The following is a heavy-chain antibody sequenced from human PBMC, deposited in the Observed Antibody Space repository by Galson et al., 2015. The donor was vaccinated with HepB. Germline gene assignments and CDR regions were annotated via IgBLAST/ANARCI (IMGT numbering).Heavy chain of an antibody. Sequence: SLRLSCAASGFTVSNHGMHWVRQAAGKGLEWLAVIAYDGSYEQYADSVKGQVTISVDKSISTAYLQWSSLKASDTAMYYCARQLPLVREVVAPDFDPWGQGTLVTVSS. CDR1: GFTVSNHG. CDR3: ARQLPLVREVVAPDFDP. D-gene: IGHD2-15*01. CDR2: IAYDGSYE. J-gene: IGHJ5*02. V-gene: IGHV3-33*01.